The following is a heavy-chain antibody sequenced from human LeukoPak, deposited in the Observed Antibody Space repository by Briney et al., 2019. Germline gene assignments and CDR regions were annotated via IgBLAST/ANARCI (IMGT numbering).Heavy chain of an antibody. Sequence: GGSLRLSCAASGFTFSSYAMHWVRQAPGKGLEWVAVISYDGSNKYYADSVKGRFTISRDNSKNTLYLQMNSLRAEDTAVYYCARSTYYDILTGYSNFDYWGQGTLVTVSS. D-gene: IGHD3-9*01. CDR3: ARSTYYDILTGYSNFDY. J-gene: IGHJ4*02. V-gene: IGHV3-30-3*01. CDR2: ISYDGSNK. CDR1: GFTFSSYA.